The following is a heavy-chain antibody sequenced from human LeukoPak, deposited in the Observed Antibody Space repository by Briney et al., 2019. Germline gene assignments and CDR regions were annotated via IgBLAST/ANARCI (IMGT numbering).Heavy chain of an antibody. V-gene: IGHV3-7*01. J-gene: IGHJ1*01. CDR2: IKTDGSEK. D-gene: IGHD3-22*01. CDR1: GFTFSSYW. CDR3: ATYSSLNRREFQY. Sequence: GGSLRLSCAASGFTFSSYWMGWVRQAPGKGLQWVANIKTDGSEKYYVDSVKGRFTISRDNAKNSLCLQMNSLRAEDTAVYYCATYSSLNRREFQYWGQGTLLTVSS.